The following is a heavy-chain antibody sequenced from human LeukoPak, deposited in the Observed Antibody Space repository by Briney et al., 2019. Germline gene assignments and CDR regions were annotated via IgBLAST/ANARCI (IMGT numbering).Heavy chain of an antibody. Sequence: SETLSLTCTVSGYSISSGYFWGWIRQPPGKGLEWIGSIYYRGTTYYNPSLKSRVTISVDTSKNQFSLKLSSVTAADTAVYYCARHDSSGLYNPFDIWGQETMVTVSS. J-gene: IGHJ3*02. CDR1: GYSISSGYF. V-gene: IGHV4-38-2*02. CDR2: IYYRGTT. CDR3: ARHDSSGLYNPFDI. D-gene: IGHD3-22*01.